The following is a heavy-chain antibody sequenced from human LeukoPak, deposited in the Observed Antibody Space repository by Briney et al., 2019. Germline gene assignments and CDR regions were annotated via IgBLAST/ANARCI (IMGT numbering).Heavy chain of an antibody. CDR1: GFTFCSYG. Sequence: PGGSLRLSCAASGFTFCSYGMHWVRQAPGKGLEWVAVIWYDGSNKYYADSVKGRFTISRDNSKNTLYLQMNSLRAEDTAVYYCARQESLRFLEWLPHYYYYYGMDVWGQGTTVTVSS. V-gene: IGHV3-33*01. J-gene: IGHJ6*02. D-gene: IGHD3-3*01. CDR3: ARQESLRFLEWLPHYYYYYGMDV. CDR2: IWYDGSNK.